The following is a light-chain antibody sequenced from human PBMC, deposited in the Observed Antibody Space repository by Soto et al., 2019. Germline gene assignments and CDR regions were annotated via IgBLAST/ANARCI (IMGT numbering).Light chain of an antibody. J-gene: IGKJ1*01. CDR1: QSVSRSY. V-gene: IGKV3-20*01. CDR2: GAS. CDR3: QQYGSSPVA. Sequence: IVLTQSPGTLSLSPGERATLSCRASQSVSRSYLAWYQQKPGQAPRLLIYGASSRATGIPDRFSGSGSGTDFTLTISRLEPEDFAVYYCQQYGSSPVAFGQGTKVDIK.